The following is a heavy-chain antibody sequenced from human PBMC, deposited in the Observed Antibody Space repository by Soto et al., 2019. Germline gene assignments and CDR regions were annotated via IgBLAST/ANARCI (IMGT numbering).Heavy chain of an antibody. J-gene: IGHJ4*02. CDR1: GGSISGYY. V-gene: IGHV4-59*01. D-gene: IGHD3-16*01. CDR3: ARDFLFGAGPFDY. Sequence: SETLSLTCTVSGGSISGYYWSWIRHPPGKGLEWIGNIYYSGSTNYNPSLKSRVTISVDTSKNQFSLKLSSVTAADTAVYYCARDFLFGAGPFDYWGQGTLVTVSS. CDR2: IYYSGST.